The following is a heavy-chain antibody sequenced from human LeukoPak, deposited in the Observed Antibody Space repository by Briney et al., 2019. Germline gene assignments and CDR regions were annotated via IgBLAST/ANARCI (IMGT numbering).Heavy chain of an antibody. CDR1: GFTFSSYA. V-gene: IGHV3-23*01. CDR2: ISGSGGST. J-gene: IGHJ6*02. Sequence: GGSLRLSCAASGFTFSSYAMSWVRLAPGKGLEWVSAISGSGGSTYYADSVKGRFTISRDNSKNTLYLQMNSLRVEDTAVYYCAREWVTILGGIYYYYGMDVWGQGTTVTVSS. D-gene: IGHD3-3*01. CDR3: AREWVTILGGIYYYYGMDV.